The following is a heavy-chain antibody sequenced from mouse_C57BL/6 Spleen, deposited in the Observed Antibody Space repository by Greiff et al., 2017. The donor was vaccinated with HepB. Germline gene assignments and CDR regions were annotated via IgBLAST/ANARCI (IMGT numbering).Heavy chain of an antibody. J-gene: IGHJ2*01. V-gene: IGHV1-64*01. Sequence: QVQLQQPGAELVKPAASVKLSCKASGYTFTSYWMHWVKQRPGQGLEWIGMIHPNSGSTNYNEKFKSKATLTVDKSSSTAYMQLSSLTSEDSAVYYCARDYGNSYYFDYWGQGTTLTVSS. CDR3: ARDYGNSYYFDY. D-gene: IGHD2-1*01. CDR1: GYTFTSYW. CDR2: IHPNSGST.